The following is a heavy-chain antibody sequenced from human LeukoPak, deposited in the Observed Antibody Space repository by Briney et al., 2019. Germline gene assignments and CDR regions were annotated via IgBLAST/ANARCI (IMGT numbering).Heavy chain of an antibody. J-gene: IGHJ4*02. V-gene: IGHV1-3*01. CDR3: ARDPVCGGDCYFGPVDY. D-gene: IGHD2-21*02. CDR1: GYTFTSYA. CDR2: INAGNGNT. Sequence: ASVKVSCKASGYTFTSYAMHWVRQAPGQGLEWMGWINAGNGNTKYSQKFQGRVTITRDTSASTAYMELSSLRSEDTAVYYCARDPVCGGDCYFGPVDYWGQGTLVTVSS.